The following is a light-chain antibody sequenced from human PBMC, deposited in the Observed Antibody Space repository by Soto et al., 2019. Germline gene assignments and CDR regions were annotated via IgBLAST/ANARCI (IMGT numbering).Light chain of an antibody. CDR2: DAS. V-gene: IGKV3-15*01. J-gene: IGKJ1*01. CDR1: QSINTK. CDR3: QQYNNWPPT. Sequence: IVMTQSPATLSVSPGEGATFSCRASQSINTKIAWYQLKPGQAPRLLIYDASIRATGIPARFSGSGSGTEFTLTISSLQSEDFAVYYCQQYNNWPPTFGQGTKVDIK.